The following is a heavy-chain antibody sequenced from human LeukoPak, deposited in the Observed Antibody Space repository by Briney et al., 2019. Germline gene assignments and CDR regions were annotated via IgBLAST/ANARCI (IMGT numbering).Heavy chain of an antibody. CDR1: GFTFSTYS. J-gene: IGHJ4*02. CDR3: ARDLQQLVPYVFDY. V-gene: IGHV3-21*06. CDR2: ISGTSYSI. D-gene: IGHD6-6*01. Sequence: GGSLRLSCAASGFTFSTYSVNWVRQAPGKGLEWVSSISGTSYSIFYADSVKGRFTISRDNAKNSLYLQMSSLRAEDTAVYYCARDLQQLVPYVFDYWGQGTLVTVSS.